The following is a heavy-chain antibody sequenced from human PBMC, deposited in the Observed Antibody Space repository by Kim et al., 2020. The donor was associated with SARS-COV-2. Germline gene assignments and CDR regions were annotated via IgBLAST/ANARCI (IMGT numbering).Heavy chain of an antibody. J-gene: IGHJ4*02. V-gene: IGHV3-21*04. CDR1: GFTFSSYS. D-gene: IGHD3-10*01. CDR3: ARDAPWYYGSGSYFDTNLLDY. Sequence: GGSLRLSCAASGFTFSSYSMNWVRQAPGKGLEWVSSISSSSSYMYYADSVKGRFTISRDNAKNSLYLQMSSLRAEDTAVYYCARDAPWYYGSGSYFDTNLLDYWGQGTLVTVSS. CDR2: ISSSSSYM.